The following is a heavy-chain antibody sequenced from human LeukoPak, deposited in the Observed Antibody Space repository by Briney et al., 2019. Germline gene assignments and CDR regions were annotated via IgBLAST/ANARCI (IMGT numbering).Heavy chain of an antibody. Sequence: GRSLRLSCAASGFTFSSYAMHWVRQAPGKGLGWVAVISYDGSNKYYADSVKGRFTISRDNSKNTLYLQMNSLRAEDTAVYYCARELGLYYHGMDVWGQGTTVTVSS. D-gene: IGHD7-27*01. V-gene: IGHV3-30-3*01. CDR1: GFTFSSYA. J-gene: IGHJ6*02. CDR2: ISYDGSNK. CDR3: ARELGLYYHGMDV.